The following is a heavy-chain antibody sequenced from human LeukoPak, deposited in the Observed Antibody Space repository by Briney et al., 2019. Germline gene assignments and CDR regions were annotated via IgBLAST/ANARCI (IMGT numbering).Heavy chain of an antibody. CDR3: TTYGSGTI. CDR2: IKSKTDGGTT. Sequence: LGGTLRLSCVGSGFSFSTYGMTWVRQAPGKGLEWVGRIKSKTDGGTTDYAAPVKGRFTISRDDSKNTLYLQMNSLRTEDTAVYYCTTYGSGTIWGQGTLVTVSS. J-gene: IGHJ4*02. D-gene: IGHD3-10*01. V-gene: IGHV3-15*01. CDR1: GFSFSTYG.